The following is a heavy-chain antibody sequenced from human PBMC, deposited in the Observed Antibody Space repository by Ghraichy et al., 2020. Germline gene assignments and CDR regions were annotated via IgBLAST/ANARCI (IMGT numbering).Heavy chain of an antibody. CDR1: GFTFSSYW. D-gene: IGHD3-16*01. J-gene: IGHJ5*02. CDR3: ARDLYDYIWGSYLTP. Sequence: GGSLRLSCAASGFTFSSYWMHWVRQAPGKGLVWVSRINSDGSSTSYADSVKGRFTISRDNAKNTLYLQMNSLRAEDTAVYYCARDLYDYIWGSYLTPWGQGTLVTVSS. V-gene: IGHV3-74*01. CDR2: INSDGSST.